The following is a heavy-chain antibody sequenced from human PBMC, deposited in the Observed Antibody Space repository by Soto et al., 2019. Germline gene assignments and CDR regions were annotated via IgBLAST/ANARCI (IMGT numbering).Heavy chain of an antibody. Sequence: GGSLRLSCAASGFTFSIYSMSWVRQAPGKGLEWVAVIWYDGSTKYYADSVKGRFTISRDNSKNTLYLQMNSLRAEDTAVYYCARDQSIAVADLDCWGQGTLVTVSS. CDR2: IWYDGSTK. CDR1: GFTFSIYS. CDR3: ARDQSIAVADLDC. V-gene: IGHV3-33*08. D-gene: IGHD6-19*01. J-gene: IGHJ4*02.